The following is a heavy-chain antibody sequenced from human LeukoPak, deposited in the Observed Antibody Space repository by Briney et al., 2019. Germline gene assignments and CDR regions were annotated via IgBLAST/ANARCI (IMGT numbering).Heavy chain of an antibody. J-gene: IGHJ3*02. Sequence: ASETQSLICSVSGRSVALYYWNWIRHSPGEGLEWIGYIHYSGSSKYNSSLESRFPISVDTSRNQFSLKLNSVTAADTAVYYCARDDSDYDDAFLIWGQGTMVSVSS. CDR1: GRSVALYY. CDR3: ARDDSDYDDAFLI. CDR2: IHYSGSS. V-gene: IGHV4-59*02. D-gene: IGHD5-12*01.